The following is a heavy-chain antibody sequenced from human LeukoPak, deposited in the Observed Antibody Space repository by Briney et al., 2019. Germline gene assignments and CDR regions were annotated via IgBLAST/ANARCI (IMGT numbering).Heavy chain of an antibody. J-gene: IGHJ4*02. CDR2: INPNSGGT. CDR3: ARGYSSSWYDYFDY. D-gene: IGHD6-13*01. Sequence: SVKVSCKASGYTFTGYYMHWVRQAPGQGLEWMGWINPNSGGTNYAQKFQGRVTMTRDTSISTAYMELSRLRSDDTAVYYCARGYSSSWYDYFDYWGQGTLVTVSS. CDR1: GYTFTGYY. V-gene: IGHV1-2*02.